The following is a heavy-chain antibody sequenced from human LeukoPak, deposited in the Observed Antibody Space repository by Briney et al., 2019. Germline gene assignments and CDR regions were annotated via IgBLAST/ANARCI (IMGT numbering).Heavy chain of an antibody. J-gene: IGHJ6*02. D-gene: IGHD6-19*01. CDR3: ARDSSGWYGMDV. CDR1: GFSLTTSGVC. Sequence: ESGPTLGLTSQTLTLTFTFSGFSLTTSGVCVGRIRQPPGEALERLTPIYWDYDKRYSTSLKSRLTVTKDTSKNQVVLTMTSMDPVDTATYYCARDSSGWYGMDVWGQGTTVTVSS. CDR2: IYWDYDK. V-gene: IGHV2-5*02.